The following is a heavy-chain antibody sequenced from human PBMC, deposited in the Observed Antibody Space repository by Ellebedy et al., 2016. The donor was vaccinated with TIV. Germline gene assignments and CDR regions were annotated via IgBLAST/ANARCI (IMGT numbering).Heavy chain of an antibody. Sequence: GESLKISCATSGFTFSSYAMHWVRQAPGKGLEWVAVMWHGGISKDYADSVKGRFAISGDNSKNTLYLQMNNLRAEDTAVYYCARWEYSGYAPPAYWGQGTLVIVSS. CDR2: MWHGGISK. CDR3: ARWEYSGYAPPAY. CDR1: GFTFSSYA. J-gene: IGHJ4*02. V-gene: IGHV3-33*01. D-gene: IGHD5-12*01.